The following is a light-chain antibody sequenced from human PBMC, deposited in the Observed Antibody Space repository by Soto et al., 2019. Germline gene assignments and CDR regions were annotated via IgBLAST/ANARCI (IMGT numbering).Light chain of an antibody. V-gene: IGLV2-23*01. CDR2: VAS. J-gene: IGLJ2*01. Sequence: QSVLTQPASVSGSPGQSITISCTGISSNVGTYKFVSWYQQHPGKAPKLMIYVASRRPSGVSNRFSGSKSGNTASLTISGLQAEDEGDYYCCSYAGSSTPVVFGGGTKLTVL. CDR3: CSYAGSSTPVV. CDR1: SSNVGTYKF.